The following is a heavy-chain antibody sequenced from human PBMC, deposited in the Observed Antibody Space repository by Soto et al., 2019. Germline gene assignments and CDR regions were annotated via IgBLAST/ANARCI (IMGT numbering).Heavy chain of an antibody. V-gene: IGHV3-33*01. Sequence: QVQLVESGGGVVQPGRSLRLSCAASGFRFSNYGMHWVRQAPGKGLEWLAVIVADGTGLHYADSVRGRFTISRDTSKNTLYLHLNRPEAHDTAIYFCARDAHLPTTGLDHCGHRTLVTVSS. J-gene: IGHJ4*01. CDR2: IVADGTGL. D-gene: IGHD2-2*01. CDR1: GFRFSNYG. CDR3: ARDAHLPTTGLDH.